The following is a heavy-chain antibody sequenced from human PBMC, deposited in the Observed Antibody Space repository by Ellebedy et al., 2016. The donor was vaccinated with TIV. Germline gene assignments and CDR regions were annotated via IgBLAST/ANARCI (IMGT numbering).Heavy chain of an antibody. CDR1: GFTFSSYS. J-gene: IGHJ4*02. CDR3: ARDRRSTSLYYFDY. CDR2: ISSSSSTI. D-gene: IGHD2-2*01. Sequence: GESLKISCAASGFTFSSYSMNWVRQAPGKGLEWVSYISSSSSTIYYAESVKGRFTISRDNAKNSLYLQMNSLRDEDTAVYYCARDRRSTSLYYFDYWGQGTLVTVSS. V-gene: IGHV3-48*02.